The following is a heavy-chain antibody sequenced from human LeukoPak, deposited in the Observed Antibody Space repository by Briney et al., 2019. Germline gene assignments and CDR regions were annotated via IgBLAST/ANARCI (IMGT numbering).Heavy chain of an antibody. Sequence: GGSLRLSCAASGFTFSSYWMHWVRQAPGKGLVWVSRINSDGSSTSYADSVKGRFTISRDNAKHTLYLQMNSLRAEDTAVYYCARAVSLYYDSSGYYYIDYWGQGTLVTVSS. V-gene: IGHV3-74*01. CDR2: INSDGSST. J-gene: IGHJ4*02. D-gene: IGHD3-22*01. CDR1: GFTFSSYW. CDR3: ARAVSLYYDSSGYYYIDY.